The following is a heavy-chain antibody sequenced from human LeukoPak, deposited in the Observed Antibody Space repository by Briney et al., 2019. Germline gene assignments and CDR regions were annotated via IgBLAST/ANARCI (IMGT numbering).Heavy chain of an antibody. V-gene: IGHV4-59*11. J-gene: IGHJ6*03. Sequence: PSETLSLTCTVSGGSISSHYWSWIRQPPGKGLEWIGYIYYSGSTNYNPSLKSRVTISVDTSKNQFSLKLSSVTAADTAVYYCARGAAWFDLTLDYYYMDVWGKGTTVTVSS. CDR2: IYYSGST. CDR1: GGSISSHY. D-gene: IGHD3-10*01. CDR3: ARGAAWFDLTLDYYYMDV.